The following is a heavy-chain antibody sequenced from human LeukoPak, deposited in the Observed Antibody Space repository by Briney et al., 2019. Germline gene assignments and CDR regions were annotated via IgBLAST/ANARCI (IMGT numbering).Heavy chain of an antibody. CDR3: ARGKSIAARYRTSWYFDL. V-gene: IGHV3-64*01. J-gene: IGHJ2*01. CDR1: GFTFSSYA. D-gene: IGHD6-6*01. CDR2: ISSNGGST. Sequence: GGSLRLSCAASGFTFSSYAMHWVRQAPGKGLEYVSAISSNGGSTYYANSVKGRFTISRDNSKNTLYLQMGSLRAEDMAVYYCARGKSIAARYRTSWYFDLWGRGTLVTVSS.